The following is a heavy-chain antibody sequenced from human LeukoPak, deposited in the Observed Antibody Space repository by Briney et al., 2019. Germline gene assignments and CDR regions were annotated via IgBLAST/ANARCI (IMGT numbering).Heavy chain of an antibody. CDR2: ISSSGSTI. CDR3: ARNPPLGCSSTSCYLLYYYMDV. J-gene: IGHJ6*03. CDR1: GFTFSDYY. Sequence: GGSLRLSCAASGFTFSDYYMSWIRQAPGKGLEWVSYISSSGSTIYYADSVKGRFTISRDNAKNSLYLQMNSQRAEDTAVYYCARNPPLGCSSTSCYLLYYYMDVWGKGTTVTVSS. D-gene: IGHD2-2*01. V-gene: IGHV3-11*04.